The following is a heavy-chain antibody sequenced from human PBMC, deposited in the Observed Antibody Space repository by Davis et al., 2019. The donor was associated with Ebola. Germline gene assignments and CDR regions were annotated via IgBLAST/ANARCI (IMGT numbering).Heavy chain of an antibody. CDR3: ARDPDGGSYHPGLFDY. D-gene: IGHD1-26*01. Sequence: GESLKISCAVSGVTFRNYVMSWVRQAPGKGLEWVSSISSSGGNSFYMDSVKGRFYIDRDNSKNTLHLQMDSLRAEDTAVYYCARDPDGGSYHPGLFDYWGQGRLVTVSS. J-gene: IGHJ4*02. V-gene: IGHV3-23*01. CDR1: GVTFRNYV. CDR2: ISSSGGNS.